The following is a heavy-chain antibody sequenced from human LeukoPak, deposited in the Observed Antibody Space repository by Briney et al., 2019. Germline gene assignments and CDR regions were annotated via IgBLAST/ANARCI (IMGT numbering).Heavy chain of an antibody. CDR3: ARGISGGFDI. J-gene: IGHJ3*02. D-gene: IGHD2-21*01. V-gene: IGHV1-2*06. CDR2: IIPNSGAT. Sequence: GASVKVSCKASGYIFTAYDLHWVRQAPGQGLEWVGRIIPNSGATNYAQNFQGRVTLTRDTSISTAYMELSRLSPDDTAVYYCARGISGGFDIWGQGTMVTVSS. CDR1: GYIFTAYD.